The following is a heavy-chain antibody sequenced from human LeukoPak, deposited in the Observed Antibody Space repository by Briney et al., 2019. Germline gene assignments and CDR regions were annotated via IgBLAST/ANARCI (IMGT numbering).Heavy chain of an antibody. D-gene: IGHD3-3*01. Sequence: PSETLSLTCDVSGGSFTSTNWWTWVRQPPGNGLEWIGEGHLDGRTNYNPSLKSRLIMSVDLPENHISLKLTSVTAADTAVYYCAREGGFYRPLDYSGQGTLVTVSS. CDR2: GHLDGRT. CDR1: GGSFTSTNW. V-gene: IGHV4-4*02. J-gene: IGHJ4*02. CDR3: AREGGFYRPLDY.